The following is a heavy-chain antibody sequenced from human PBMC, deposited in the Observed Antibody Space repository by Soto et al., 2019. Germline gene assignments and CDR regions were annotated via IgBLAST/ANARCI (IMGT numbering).Heavy chain of an antibody. D-gene: IGHD3-10*01. J-gene: IGHJ4*02. CDR3: AKGSFGFDY. Sequence: PGGSLRLSCAASGFTFSSYWMHWVRQAPGKGLVWVSRINSDGSSTSYADSVKGRFTTSRDNSKNTLYLQMNSLRAEDTAIYYCAKGSFGFDYWGQGTLVTVSS. V-gene: IGHV3-74*01. CDR1: GFTFSSYW. CDR2: INSDGSST.